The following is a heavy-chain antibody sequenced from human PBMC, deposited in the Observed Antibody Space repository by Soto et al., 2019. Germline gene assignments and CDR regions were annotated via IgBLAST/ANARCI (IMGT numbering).Heavy chain of an antibody. J-gene: IGHJ4*02. CDR3: ARGGSGSYFDY. CDR2: IYYSGST. Sequence: SETLSLTCTVSGGSISSGGYYWSWIRQHPGKGLEWIGYIYYSGSTYYNPSPKSRVTISVDTSKNQFSLKLSSVTAADTAVYYCARGGSGSYFDYWGQGTLVTVSS. CDR1: GGSISSGGYY. D-gene: IGHD1-26*01. V-gene: IGHV4-31*03.